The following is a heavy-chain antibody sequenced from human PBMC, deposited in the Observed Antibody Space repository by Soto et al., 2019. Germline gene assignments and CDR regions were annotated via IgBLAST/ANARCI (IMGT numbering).Heavy chain of an antibody. V-gene: IGHV1-69*02. CDR2: IIPILGIA. D-gene: IGHD5-18*01. CDR3: ARGARGYSYGVDY. CDR1: GGTFSSYT. Sequence: QVQLVQSGAEVKKPGSSVKVSCKASGGTFSSYTISWVRQAPGQGLEWMGRIIPILGIANYAQKFQGRVTITADKSTSTAYMERSSLRSEDTAVYYCARGARGYSYGVDYWGQGTLVTVSS. J-gene: IGHJ4*02.